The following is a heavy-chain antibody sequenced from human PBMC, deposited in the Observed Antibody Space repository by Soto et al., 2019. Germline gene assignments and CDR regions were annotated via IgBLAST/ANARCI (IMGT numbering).Heavy chain of an antibody. D-gene: IGHD2-2*02. CDR1: GYTFTSYY. CDR3: ASWTXCSSTSCYNGPGVAFDI. V-gene: IGHV1-46*01. CDR2: INPSGGST. Sequence: ASVKVSCKASGYTFTSYYMHWVRQAPGQGLEWMGIINPSGGSTSYAQKFQGRVTMTRDTSTSTVYMELSSLRSEDTAVYYCASWTXCSSTSCYNGPGVAFDIWGQGTMVTVSS. J-gene: IGHJ3*02.